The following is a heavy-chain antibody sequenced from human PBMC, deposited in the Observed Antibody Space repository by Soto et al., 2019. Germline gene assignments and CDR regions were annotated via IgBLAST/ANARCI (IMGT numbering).Heavy chain of an antibody. V-gene: IGHV5-51*07. D-gene: IGHD5-12*01. J-gene: IGHJ6*02. Sequence: GESLKISCKGSGYSFTSYWIGWVHQMPGKGLEWMGIIYPGDSDTRYSPSFQGQVTISADKSISTAYLQWSSLKASDTAMYYCARMGAIVATINPYYYYGMDVWGQGTTVTVSS. CDR2: IYPGDSDT. CDR3: ARMGAIVATINPYYYYGMDV. CDR1: GYSFTSYW.